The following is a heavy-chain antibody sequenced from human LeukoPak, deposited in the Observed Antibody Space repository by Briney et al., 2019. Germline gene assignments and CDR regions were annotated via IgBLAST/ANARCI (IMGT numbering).Heavy chain of an antibody. V-gene: IGHV1-8*01. CDR2: MNPNSGNT. CDR1: GYTFSSYD. CDR3: ARRPIGGYCSSTSCQDAFDI. J-gene: IGHJ3*02. Sequence: GASVKVSCKASGYTFSSYDINWVRQATGQGLEWMGWMNPNSGNTGYAKKFQGRVTMTRDTSISTAYMELSSLRSEDTAVYYCARRPIGGYCSSTSCQDAFDIWGRGTVVAVSS. D-gene: IGHD2-2*01.